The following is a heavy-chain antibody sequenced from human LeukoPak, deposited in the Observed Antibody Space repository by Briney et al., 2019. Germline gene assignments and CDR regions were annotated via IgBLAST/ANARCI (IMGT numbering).Heavy chain of an antibody. Sequence: GESLKISCKGSGYSFTNYWITWVRQMPGKGLEWLGRIDPTDSYTNYSPSFQDHVTISADKSISTAYLQWSSLKTSDTAMYYCARHYGSGSPLDHWGQGTLVTVSS. D-gene: IGHD3-10*01. CDR1: GYSFTNYW. CDR3: ARHYGSGSPLDH. V-gene: IGHV5-10-1*01. J-gene: IGHJ4*02. CDR2: IDPTDSYT.